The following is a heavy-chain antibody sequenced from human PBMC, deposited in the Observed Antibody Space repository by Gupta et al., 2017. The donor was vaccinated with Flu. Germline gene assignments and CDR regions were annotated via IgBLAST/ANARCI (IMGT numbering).Heavy chain of an antibody. CDR3: VRGDEYRSGWYYFDY. Sequence: GVSSNTAAWNWIRQSPSRGLEWLGRTYYKSKWYNDYAVSVKSRITINPDTSKNQFSLQLNSVTPEDTAVYYCVRGDEYRSGWYYFDYWGQGTLVTVSS. V-gene: IGHV6-1*01. J-gene: IGHJ4*02. D-gene: IGHD6-19*01. CDR2: TYYKSKWYN. CDR1: GVSSNTAA.